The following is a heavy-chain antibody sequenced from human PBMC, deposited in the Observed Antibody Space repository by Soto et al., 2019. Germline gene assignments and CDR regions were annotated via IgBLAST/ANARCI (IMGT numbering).Heavy chain of an antibody. CDR2: IYHSGST. J-gene: IGHJ4*02. V-gene: IGHV4-30-2*01. CDR1: GGSISSGGYS. D-gene: IGHD3-22*01. CDR3: ARVYYYDSSGYYFDY. Sequence: SETLSLTCAVYGGSISSGGYSWSWIRQPPGKGLEWIGYIYHSGSTYYNPSLKSRVTISVDRSKNQFSLKLSSVTAADTAVYYCARVYYYDSSGYYFDYWGQGTLVTVSS.